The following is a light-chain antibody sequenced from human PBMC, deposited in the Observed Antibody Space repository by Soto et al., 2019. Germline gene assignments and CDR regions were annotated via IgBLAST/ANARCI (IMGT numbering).Light chain of an antibody. Sequence: EIALTQSPDTLSLSPGESATLSCLARQSVIRSHLAWYQQKPGQTPRLLIYGASSRATGVPDRFSGSGSGTDFALTISSLQPEDVATYYCQKYDSPPRTFGQGTKVDIK. J-gene: IGKJ1*01. CDR1: QSVIRSH. CDR2: GAS. V-gene: IGKV3-20*01. CDR3: QKYDSPPRT.